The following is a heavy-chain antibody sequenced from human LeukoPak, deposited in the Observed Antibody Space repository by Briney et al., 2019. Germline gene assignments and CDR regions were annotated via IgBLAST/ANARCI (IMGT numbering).Heavy chain of an antibody. J-gene: IGHJ4*02. Sequence: PGGSLRLSCAASGFTFSNFWMLWVRQAPGKGLVWVSRIASDGSSTTYADSVKGRFSISKDNAKNTLYLQMNSLRVEDTAVYYCARGRPHGNDYWGQGTLVTVSS. V-gene: IGHV3-74*01. D-gene: IGHD4-23*01. CDR2: IASDGSST. CDR1: GFTFSNFW. CDR3: ARGRPHGNDY.